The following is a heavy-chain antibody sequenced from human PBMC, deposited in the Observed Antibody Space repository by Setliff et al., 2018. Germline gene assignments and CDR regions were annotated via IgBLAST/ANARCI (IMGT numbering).Heavy chain of an antibody. CDR2: INNRSSTI. CDR1: GFTFSSYN. Sequence: PGGSLRLSCAASGFTFSSYNMDWVRQAPGKGLEWVSYINNRSSTIFYADSVKGRFTISRDNAKNSLYLQMNGLRAEDTAVYYCVRDDADNYDAFDNWGQGTLVTVS. J-gene: IGHJ3*02. D-gene: IGHD3-22*01. CDR3: VRDDADNYDAFDN. V-gene: IGHV3-48*01.